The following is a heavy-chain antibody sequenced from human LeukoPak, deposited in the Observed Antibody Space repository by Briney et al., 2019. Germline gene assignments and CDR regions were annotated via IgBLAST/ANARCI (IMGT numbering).Heavy chain of an antibody. Sequence: PSETLSLTCTVSGGSISTYYWIWLRQPPGKRLEGIGYIYSSGSTNYNPSLKSRVTISLDTFKNQFSLTLSSVTAADTAVYYCARGPIDYYSSRSDYRLDPWGPGTLVTVSS. CDR3: ARGPIDYYSSRSDYRLDP. J-gene: IGHJ5*02. CDR1: GGSISTYY. CDR2: IYSSGST. D-gene: IGHD6-13*01. V-gene: IGHV4-59*01.